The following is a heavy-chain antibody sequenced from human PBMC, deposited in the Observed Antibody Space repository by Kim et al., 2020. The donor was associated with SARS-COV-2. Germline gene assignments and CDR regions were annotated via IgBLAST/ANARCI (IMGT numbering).Heavy chain of an antibody. D-gene: IGHD6-6*01. CDR3: ARGGRPYSSSAGGWFDP. Sequence: SETLSLTCAVSGGSISSSNWWSWVRQPPGKGLEWIGEIYHSGSTNYNPSLKSRVTISVDKSKNQSSLKLSSVTAADTAVYYCARGGRPYSSSAGGWFDPWGQGTLVTVSS. J-gene: IGHJ5*02. CDR1: GGSISSSNW. V-gene: IGHV4-4*02. CDR2: IYHSGST.